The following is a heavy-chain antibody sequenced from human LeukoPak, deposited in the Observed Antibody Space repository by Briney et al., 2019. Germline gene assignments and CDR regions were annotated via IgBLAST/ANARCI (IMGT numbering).Heavy chain of an antibody. J-gene: IGHJ4*02. Sequence: GGSLRLSCAASGFTFSSYWMHWVRQAPGKGLVWVSRINSDGSSTSYADSVKGRFTISRDNAKNTPYLQMNSLRAEDTAVYYCARVQAAAAPPDYWGQGTLVTVSS. V-gene: IGHV3-74*01. CDR3: ARVQAAAAPPDY. D-gene: IGHD6-13*01. CDR2: INSDGSST. CDR1: GFTFSSYW.